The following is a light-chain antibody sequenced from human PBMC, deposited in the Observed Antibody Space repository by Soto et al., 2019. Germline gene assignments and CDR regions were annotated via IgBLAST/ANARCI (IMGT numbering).Light chain of an antibody. CDR3: SSYTSSSTVI. CDR2: DVS. J-gene: IGLJ2*01. V-gene: IGLV2-14*03. CDR1: SSYVGSYNY. Sequence: QSALTQPASVSGSPGQSITISCTGTSSYVGSYNYVSWYQQHPGKAPTVMIYDVSNRPSWISNRFSGSKSGNTASLTISGLQAEDEAEYFCSSYTSSSTVIFGGGTKLTVL.